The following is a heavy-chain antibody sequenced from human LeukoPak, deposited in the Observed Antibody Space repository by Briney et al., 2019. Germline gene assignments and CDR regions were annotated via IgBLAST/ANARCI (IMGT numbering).Heavy chain of an antibody. CDR2: INPNSGGT. CDR3: ARFQLLWFGDPLDY. J-gene: IGHJ4*02. V-gene: IGHV1-2*02. D-gene: IGHD3-10*01. CDR1: GYTFTGYY. Sequence: ASVKVSCKASGYTFTGYYMHWVRQAPGQGLEWMGWINPNSGGTNYAQKFQGRVTITRNTSISTAYMELRSLRSDDTAVYYCARFQLLWFGDPLDYWGQGTLVTVSS.